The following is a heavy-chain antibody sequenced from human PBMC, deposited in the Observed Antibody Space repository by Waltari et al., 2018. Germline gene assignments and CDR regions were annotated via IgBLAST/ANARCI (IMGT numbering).Heavy chain of an antibody. J-gene: IGHJ3*02. Sequence: QVQLQQWGAGLLKPSETLSLTCAVYGGSFSGYYWRWIRQPPGKGLEWIGEIKHSGSTNYNPSLKSRVTISVDTSKNQFSLKLSSVTAADTAVYYCARGKRFLEWIKGALWAFDIWGQGTMVTVSS. CDR3: ARGKRFLEWIKGALWAFDI. D-gene: IGHD3-3*01. V-gene: IGHV4-34*01. CDR1: GGSFSGYY. CDR2: IKHSGST.